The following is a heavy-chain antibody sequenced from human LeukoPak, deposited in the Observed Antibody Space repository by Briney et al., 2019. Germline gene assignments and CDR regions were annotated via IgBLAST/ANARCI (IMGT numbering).Heavy chain of an antibody. D-gene: IGHD1-14*01. V-gene: IGHV4-4*07. CDR1: GGSISYYY. CDR3: ARVTSRLGWFDP. Sequence: PSETLSLTCTVSGGSISYYYWNWIRQPAGKGLEWIGRIYTSGRTYYNPSLKSRVSMSVDTSKNQFSLKLRSVTAADTAVYYCARVTSRLGWFDPWGQGTLVTVSS. J-gene: IGHJ5*02. CDR2: IYTSGRT.